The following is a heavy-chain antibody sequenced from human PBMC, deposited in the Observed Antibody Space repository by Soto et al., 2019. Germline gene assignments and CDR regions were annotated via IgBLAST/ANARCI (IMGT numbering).Heavy chain of an antibody. CDR1: GGTFSSYA. CDR3: ARDSVYYDSSGYYPYYFDY. J-gene: IGHJ4*02. Sequence: SVKVSCKASGGTFSSYAISWVRQAPGQGLEWMGGIIPIFGTANYAQKFQGRVTITADESTSTAYMELSSLRSEDTAVYYCARDSVYYDSSGYYPYYFDYWGQGTLVTVSS. D-gene: IGHD3-22*01. CDR2: IIPIFGTA. V-gene: IGHV1-69*13.